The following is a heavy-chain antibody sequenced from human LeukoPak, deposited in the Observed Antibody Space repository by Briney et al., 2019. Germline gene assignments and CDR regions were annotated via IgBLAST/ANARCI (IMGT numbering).Heavy chain of an antibody. CDR1: GSSFVNYW. CDR3: ARATGDDGYFDY. CDR2: LYPGDSET. J-gene: IGHJ4*02. V-gene: IGHV5-51*01. Sequence: GASLKISCKGSGSSFVNYWIGWVRKMPGKGLEWMGILYPGDSETRYSPSFQGQVTISVDKSISTAFLQWSSLKASDTAIYYCARATGDDGYFDYWGQGTLVTVSS.